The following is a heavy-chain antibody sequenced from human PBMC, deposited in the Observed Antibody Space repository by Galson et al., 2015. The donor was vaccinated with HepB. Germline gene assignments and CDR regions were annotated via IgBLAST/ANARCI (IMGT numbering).Heavy chain of an antibody. CDR1: GFTFDDYA. D-gene: IGHD6-13*01. J-gene: IGHJ4*02. CDR3: AKGSGRYRSSWYPYHFDN. V-gene: IGHV3-9*01. Sequence: SLRLSCAASGFTFDDYAMHWVRQAPGKGLEWVSSISWNGGSMGYADSVRGRFTISRDNAKNSLYVEMNSLRAEDTALYYCAKGSGRYRSSWYPYHFDNWGQGTLVTVSS. CDR2: ISWNGGSM.